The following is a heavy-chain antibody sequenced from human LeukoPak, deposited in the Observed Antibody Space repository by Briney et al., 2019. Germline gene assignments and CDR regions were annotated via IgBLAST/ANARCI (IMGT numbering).Heavy chain of an antibody. D-gene: IGHD2-2*01. CDR2: ISKSGTYI. J-gene: IGHJ4*02. CDR1: GFTVRDYT. CDR3: AREVLIVVEPAANTIDY. V-gene: IGHV3-21*01. Sequence: PGGSLRFSCAASGFTVRDYTMTWVRQDPGKGLEWVSAISKSGTYIKYADSVKGRFTVSRDNAKNSLFLQKNSLRVEDTAVYFCAREVLIVVEPAANTIDYWGQGTRVTVSS.